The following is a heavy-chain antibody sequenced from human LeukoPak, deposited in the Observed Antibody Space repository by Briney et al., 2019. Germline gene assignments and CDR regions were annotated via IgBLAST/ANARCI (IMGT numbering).Heavy chain of an antibody. Sequence: ASETLSPTCNVSGGSISTTTNSWGWAWIRQRPTKGLEWIGSIYYGGSPYYTSSLKSGVTISVDTSKNQFSLKLASLTAADTAVYYCARRPIVGSTGFYFDPWGPGTLVTVSS. CDR2: IYYGGSP. CDR1: GGSISTTTNS. V-gene: IGHV4-39*01. CDR3: ARRPIVGSTGFYFDP. J-gene: IGHJ5*02. D-gene: IGHD1-26*01.